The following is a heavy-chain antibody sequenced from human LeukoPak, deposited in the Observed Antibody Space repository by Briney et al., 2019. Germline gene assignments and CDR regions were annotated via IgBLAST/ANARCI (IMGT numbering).Heavy chain of an antibody. Sequence: PGGSLRLSCPASGFTFSSYAMHWVRQAPGKGLEWVAVISYDGSNKYYADSVKGRFTISRDNSKNTLYLQMNSLRAEDTAVYYCARDPTPPPKYYFDYWGQGTLVTVSS. CDR2: ISYDGSNK. V-gene: IGHV3-30*04. CDR3: ARDPTPPPKYYFDY. J-gene: IGHJ4*02. CDR1: GFTFSSYA.